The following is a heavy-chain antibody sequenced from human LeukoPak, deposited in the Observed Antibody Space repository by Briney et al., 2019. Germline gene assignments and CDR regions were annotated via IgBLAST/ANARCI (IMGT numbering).Heavy chain of an antibody. Sequence: GGSLRLSCVASGFSFSNYGMHWVRQAPGKGLEWVAAISYDGSNKYYADSVKGRFTISRDNSKNTLYLQMNSLRAEDTAVYYCAKDGDSSGYYSSIDYWGQGTLVTVSS. J-gene: IGHJ4*02. CDR2: ISYDGSNK. V-gene: IGHV3-30*18. D-gene: IGHD3-22*01. CDR1: GFSFSNYG. CDR3: AKDGDSSGYYSSIDY.